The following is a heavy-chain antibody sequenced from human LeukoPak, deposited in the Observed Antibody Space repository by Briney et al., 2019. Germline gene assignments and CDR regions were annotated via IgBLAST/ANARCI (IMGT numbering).Heavy chain of an antibody. CDR3: AKGRGVATI. CDR2: ISYDGSNK. V-gene: IGHV3-30*18. CDR1: GFTFSSYG. D-gene: IGHD5-12*01. J-gene: IGHJ4*02. Sequence: GRPLRLSCAASGFTFSSYGMHWVRQAPGKGLEWVAVISYDGSNKYYADSVKGRFTISRDNSKNTLYLQMNSLRAEDTAVYYCAKGRGVATIWGQGTLVTVSS.